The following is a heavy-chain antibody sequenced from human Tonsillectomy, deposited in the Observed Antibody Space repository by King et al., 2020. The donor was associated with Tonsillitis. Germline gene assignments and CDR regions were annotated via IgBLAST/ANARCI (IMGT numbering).Heavy chain of an antibody. V-gene: IGHV3-30*18. D-gene: IGHD1-14*01. CDR3: AKDLNRWTRGYNWFDP. CDR2: ISYDGSNK. Sequence: VQLVESGGGVVQPGRSLRLSCAASGFTFSSYGMHWVRQAPGKGLEWVAVISYDGSNKYYADSVKGRFTISRDNSKNTLYLQMNSLRAEDTAVYYCAKDLNRWTRGYNWFDPWGQGTLVTVSS. J-gene: IGHJ5*02. CDR1: GFTFSSYG.